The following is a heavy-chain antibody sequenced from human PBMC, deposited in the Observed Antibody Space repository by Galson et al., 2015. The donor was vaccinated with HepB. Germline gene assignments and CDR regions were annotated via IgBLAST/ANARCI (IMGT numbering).Heavy chain of an antibody. Sequence: SLRLSCAVSGFNLSDFFMTWIRQAPGEGLEWISYISDNGAISYYADSVEGRFTVSRDNAKKSLFLQMNRLRAEDTAVYYCAKAAGWFDPLGQGTLVTVSS. V-gene: IGHV3-11*01. CDR1: GFNLSDFF. CDR3: AKAAGWFDP. J-gene: IGHJ5*02. CDR2: ISDNGAIS.